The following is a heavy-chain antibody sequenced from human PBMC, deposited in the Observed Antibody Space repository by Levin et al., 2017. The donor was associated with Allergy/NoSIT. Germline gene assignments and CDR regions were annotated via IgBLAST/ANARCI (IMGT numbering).Heavy chain of an antibody. CDR2: IYYSGST. Sequence: SQTLSLTCTVSGGSISGGGYHWTWIRQHPEKGLEWIGYIYYSGSTFYNPSLKSRLMISVDTSKNQSSLNVSSVTAADTAVYYCAREDGSTFDCWGQGALVTVAS. V-gene: IGHV4-31*03. CDR3: AREDGSTFDC. CDR1: GGSISGGGYH. D-gene: IGHD2-2*03. J-gene: IGHJ4*02.